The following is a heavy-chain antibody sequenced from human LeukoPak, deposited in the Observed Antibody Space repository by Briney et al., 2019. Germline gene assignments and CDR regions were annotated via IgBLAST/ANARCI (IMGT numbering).Heavy chain of an antibody. V-gene: IGHV4-4*07. J-gene: IGHJ4*02. CDR1: GGSISSYY. Sequence: SETLSLTCTVSGGSISSYYWSWIRQPAGKGLEWIGRIYTSGSTNYNPSLKSRVTMSVDTSKNQFSLKLSSVTAADTAVYYCARVGGDKAAYHFDYWGQGTLVTVSS. D-gene: IGHD2-21*01. CDR3: ARVGGDKAAYHFDY. CDR2: IYTSGST.